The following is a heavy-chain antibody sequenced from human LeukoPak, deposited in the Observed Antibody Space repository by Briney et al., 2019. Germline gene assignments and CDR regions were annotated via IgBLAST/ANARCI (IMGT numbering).Heavy chain of an antibody. D-gene: IGHD3-9*01. J-gene: IGHJ4*02. V-gene: IGHV3-74*01. CDR1: GFTFSSYW. Sequence: TGGSLRLSCAASGFTFSSYWMHWVRQAPGKGLVWVSRINSDGSSTSYADSVKGRFTISRDNAKNTLYLQMNSLRAEDTAVYYCAAVLRYFDWFDYWGQGTLVTVSS. CDR3: AAVLRYFDWFDY. CDR2: INSDGSST.